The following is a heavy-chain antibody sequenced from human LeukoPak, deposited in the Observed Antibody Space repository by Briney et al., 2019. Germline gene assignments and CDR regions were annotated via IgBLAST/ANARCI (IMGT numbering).Heavy chain of an antibody. CDR1: GGSISSYY. CDR3: ARSSELLLNWFDP. Sequence: PSETLSLTCTVSGGSISSYYWGWIRQPPGKGLEWIGSIYYSGSTYYNPSLKSRVTISVDTSKNQFSLKLSSVTAADTAVYYCARSSELLLNWFDPWGQGTLVTVSS. D-gene: IGHD3-10*01. V-gene: IGHV4-39*01. J-gene: IGHJ5*02. CDR2: IYYSGST.